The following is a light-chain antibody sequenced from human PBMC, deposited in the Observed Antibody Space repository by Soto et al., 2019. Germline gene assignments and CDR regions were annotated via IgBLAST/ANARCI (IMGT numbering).Light chain of an antibody. CDR3: QQRNAWPRNT. CDR2: DIS. Sequence: EIVLTQFPATLSLSPGDRATLSCRASQSVPSYLAWYRQKPGQAPRLLVYDISNRATGIPARFTGRGSGTDFTLTISSLEPEDSAVYYCQQRNAWPRNTFGQGTKLEI. J-gene: IGKJ2*01. V-gene: IGKV3-11*01. CDR1: QSVPSY.